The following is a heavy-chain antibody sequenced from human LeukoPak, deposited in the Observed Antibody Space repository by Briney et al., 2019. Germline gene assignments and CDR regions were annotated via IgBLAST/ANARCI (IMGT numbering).Heavy chain of an antibody. CDR2: IYHSGST. Sequence: ASETLSLTCTVSGGSISSGGYYWSWIRQPPGKGLEWIGYIYHSGSTYYNPSLKSRVTISVDRSKNQFSLKLSSVTAADTAVYYCAREGSVRYSGSYRDDAFDIWGQGTMVTVSS. V-gene: IGHV4-30-2*01. CDR3: AREGSVRYSGSYRDDAFDI. J-gene: IGHJ3*02. D-gene: IGHD1-26*01. CDR1: GGSISSGGYY.